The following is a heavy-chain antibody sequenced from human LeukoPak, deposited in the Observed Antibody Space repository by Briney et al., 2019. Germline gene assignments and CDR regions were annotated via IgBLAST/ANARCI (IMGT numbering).Heavy chain of an antibody. V-gene: IGHV1-69*04. J-gene: IGHJ4*02. Sequence: GASVKVSCKASGYTFTGYYMHWVRQAPGQGLEWMGRIILILGIANYAQKFQGRVTITADKSTSTAYMELSSLRSEDTAVYYCARGGGSYVFFDYWGQGTLVTVSS. CDR1: GYTFTGYY. D-gene: IGHD1-26*01. CDR2: IILILGIA. CDR3: ARGGGSYVFFDY.